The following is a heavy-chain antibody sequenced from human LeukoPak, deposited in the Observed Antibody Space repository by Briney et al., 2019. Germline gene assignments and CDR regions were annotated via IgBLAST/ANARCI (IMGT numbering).Heavy chain of an antibody. D-gene: IGHD3-10*01. Sequence: PGGSLRLSCAASGFTFSSYAMHWVRQAPGKGLEWVAVISYDGSNKYYADSVKGRFTISRDNSKNTLYLQMNSLRAEDTAVYYCARDRITMVRGPTLGGMDVWGQGTTVTVSS. J-gene: IGHJ6*02. CDR2: ISYDGSNK. CDR1: GFTFSSYA. CDR3: ARDRITMVRGPTLGGMDV. V-gene: IGHV3-30*04.